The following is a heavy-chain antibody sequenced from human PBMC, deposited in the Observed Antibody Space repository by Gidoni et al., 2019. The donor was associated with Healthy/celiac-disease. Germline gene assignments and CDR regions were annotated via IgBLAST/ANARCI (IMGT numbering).Heavy chain of an antibody. CDR3: ARHVGGYSYGYSSYFDY. J-gene: IGHJ4*02. D-gene: IGHD5-18*01. V-gene: IGHV4-39*01. Sequence: QLQLQESGPGLVKPSETLSLTCTVSGGSISSSSYYWGWIRQPPGKGLEWIGSIYYRGSTYYNPSLKSRVTISVDTSKNQFSLKLSSVTAADTAVYYCARHVGGYSYGYSSYFDYWGQGTLVTVSS. CDR1: GGSISSSSYY. CDR2: IYYRGST.